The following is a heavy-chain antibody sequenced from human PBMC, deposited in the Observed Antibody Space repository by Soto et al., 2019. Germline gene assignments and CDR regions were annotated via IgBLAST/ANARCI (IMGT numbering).Heavy chain of an antibody. CDR3: ARLDYGSGSPWGPYYYYCMDV. Sequence: SETLSLTCTVSGGSVSSGSYYWSWIRQPPGKGLEWIGYIYHSGSTYYNPSLKSRVTISVDRSKSQFSLKLSSVTAADTAVYYCARLDYGSGSPWGPYYYYCMDVWGQGTTVTVSS. CDR2: IYHSGST. D-gene: IGHD3-10*01. J-gene: IGHJ6*02. CDR1: GGSVSSGSYY. V-gene: IGHV4-61*01.